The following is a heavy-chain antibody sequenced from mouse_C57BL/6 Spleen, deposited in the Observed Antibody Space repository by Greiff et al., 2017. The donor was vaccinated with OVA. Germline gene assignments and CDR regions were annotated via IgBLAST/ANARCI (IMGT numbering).Heavy chain of an antibody. V-gene: IGHV5-6*01. CDR3: ARHGGYYGSSPHWYFDV. J-gene: IGHJ1*03. CDR1: GFTFSSYG. D-gene: IGHD1-1*01. Sequence: EVKLMESGGDLVKPGGSLKLSCAASGFTFSSYGMSWVRQTPDKRLEWVATISSGGSYTYYPDSVKGRFTISRDNAKNTLYLQMSSLKSEDTAMYYCARHGGYYGSSPHWYFDVWGTGTTVTVSS. CDR2: ISSGGSYT.